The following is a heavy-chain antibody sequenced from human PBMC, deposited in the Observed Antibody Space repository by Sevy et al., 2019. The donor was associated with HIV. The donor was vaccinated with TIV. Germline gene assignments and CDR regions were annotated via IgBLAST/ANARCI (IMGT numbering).Heavy chain of an antibody. J-gene: IGHJ6*02. CDR2: VNPNTGGT. D-gene: IGHD5-12*01. CDR1: GYTFTGYY. CDR3: AREGDIGTPLNYYYFGMDV. Sequence: ASVKVSCKASGYTFTGYYMHWVRQPHGQGFEWMGWVNPNTGGTNYAQMFQGRVTMTRDTSISTAYMELSMLRSDDTAVYYCAREGDIGTPLNYYYFGMDVWGQGTTVTVSS. V-gene: IGHV1-2*02.